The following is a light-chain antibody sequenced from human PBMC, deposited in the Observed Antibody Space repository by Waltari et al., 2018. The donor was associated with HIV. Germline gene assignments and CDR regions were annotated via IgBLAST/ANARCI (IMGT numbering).Light chain of an antibody. J-gene: IGLJ2*01. Sequence: QSVLTQPPSASGTPGQRVTISCSGGGSNIGTYSVNWYQQVPGTAPKLLIYNNNQWPSGVPDRFSGSKSGTSASLAISGLQSEDEADYYCATWEHRLNGPIFGGGTRLTVL. CDR3: ATWEHRLNGPI. CDR1: GSNIGTYS. V-gene: IGLV1-44*01. CDR2: NNN.